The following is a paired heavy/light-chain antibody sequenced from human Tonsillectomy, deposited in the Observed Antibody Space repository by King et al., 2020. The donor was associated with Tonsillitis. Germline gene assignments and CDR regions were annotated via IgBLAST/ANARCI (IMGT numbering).Light chain of an antibody. CDR3: QQYNNWGYS. J-gene: IGKJ2*03. V-gene: IGKV3-15*01. CDR1: QSVGNK. Sequence: DIVMTQSPATLSVSPGERATLSCRASQSVGNKLAWYQQKRGQAPRLLIYGVSTRATGIPARFSGSGSGTEFTLTISSLQSEDFAVYYCQQYNNWGYSFGQGTKLEIK. CDR2: GVS.
Heavy chain of an antibody. CDR2: LYRGGST. J-gene: IGHJ4*02. V-gene: IGHV3-53*01. CDR1: GLTISNNY. Sequence: EVQLVESGGRLIQPGGSLRLSCAASGLTISNNYMSWVRQAPGKGLEWLSVLYRGGSTYYADSVKGRFIISRDISNNTLYLQMNSLRAEDTAVYYCATLSSFDYWGQGTLVTVSS. CDR3: ATLSSFDY. D-gene: IGHD3-16*02.